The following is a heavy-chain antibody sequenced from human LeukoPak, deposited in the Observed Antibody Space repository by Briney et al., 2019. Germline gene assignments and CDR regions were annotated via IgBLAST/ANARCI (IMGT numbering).Heavy chain of an antibody. D-gene: IGHD3-10*01. CDR3: ARGLGGDQGYFNL. J-gene: IGHJ2*01. Sequence: GGSLRLSCAAAGFNFADYYIRWVRQAPGKGLGWVSGISWNSGSSAYADSVKGRFTTSRDNAKNSPYLQMHRLRTEDTALYYCARGLGGDQGYFNLWGRGTLATVSS. V-gene: IGHV3-9*01. CDR2: ISWNSGSS. CDR1: GFNFADYY.